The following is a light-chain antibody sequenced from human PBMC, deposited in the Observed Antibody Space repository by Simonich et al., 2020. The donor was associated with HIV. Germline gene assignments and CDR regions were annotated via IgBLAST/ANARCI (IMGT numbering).Light chain of an antibody. CDR3: QLYNNWPT. Sequence: EIVMTQSPATLSVSPGERAPLSCRASQRVSSTLAWNQQKPVQAPRLLIYGSSTRAPGTPARVRGSASGTEFSRTISSMQSEDFAVYYCQLYNNWPTFGGGTKVEIK. J-gene: IGKJ4*01. V-gene: IGKV3-15*01. CDR2: GSS. CDR1: QRVSST.